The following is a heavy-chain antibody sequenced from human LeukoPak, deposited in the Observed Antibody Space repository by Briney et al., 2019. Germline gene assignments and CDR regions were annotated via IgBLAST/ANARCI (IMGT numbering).Heavy chain of an antibody. CDR2: IYYSGST. Sequence: SETLSLTCIVSGGSISSSSYYWGWIRQPPGKGLEWIGSIYYSGSTYYNPSLKSRVTISVDTSKNQFSLKLSSVTAADTAVYYCARHGDYYDSSGYYYFDCWGQGTLVTVSS. CDR1: GGSISSSSYY. J-gene: IGHJ4*02. CDR3: ARHGDYYDSSGYYYFDC. V-gene: IGHV4-39*01. D-gene: IGHD3-22*01.